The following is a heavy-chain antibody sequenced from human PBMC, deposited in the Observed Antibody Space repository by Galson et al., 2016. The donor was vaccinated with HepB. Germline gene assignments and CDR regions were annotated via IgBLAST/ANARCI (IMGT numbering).Heavy chain of an antibody. J-gene: IGHJ4*02. CDR1: GGSISSYY. Sequence: SETLSLTCTVSGGSISSYYWSWIRQPPGKGLEWIGYIHHSGSSNYNPSLKSRVTISVDIAKNQFSLNLSSVTAADTAVYYCAMDPDAWVRFDHWGQGTLVTVSS. CDR3: AMDPDAWVRFDH. V-gene: IGHV4-59*01. D-gene: IGHD1-26*01. CDR2: IHHSGSS.